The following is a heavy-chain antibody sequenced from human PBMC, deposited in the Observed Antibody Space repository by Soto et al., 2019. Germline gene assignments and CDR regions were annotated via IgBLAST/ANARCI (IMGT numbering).Heavy chain of an antibody. CDR1: GFTFSSHG. CDR3: ARGSVGANFDY. D-gene: IGHD1-26*01. CDR2: INSDGSTT. J-gene: IGHJ4*02. Sequence: GGSLRLSCAAAGFTFSSHGRHWVPQVPGKGLVWVAHINSDGSTTTYADSVKGRFTISRDNAKSTLDLQMNSLRAEDTAVYYCARGSVGANFDYWGQGTLVTVSS. V-gene: IGHV3-74*03.